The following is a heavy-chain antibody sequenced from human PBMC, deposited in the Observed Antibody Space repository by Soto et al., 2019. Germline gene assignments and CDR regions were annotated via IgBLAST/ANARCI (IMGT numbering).Heavy chain of an antibody. J-gene: IGHJ4*02. CDR1: GFTFSSYA. CDR3: ARGGYCSGGTCWNSDY. D-gene: IGHD2-15*01. Sequence: EVQLLESGGGLVQPGGSPRLSCAASGFTFSSYAMSWVRQAPGKGLEWVSAISGSGGSTYYADSVKGRFTISRDNSKNTLYLQMNSLRAEDTAVYYCARGGYCSGGTCWNSDYWGQGTLVTVSS. V-gene: IGHV3-23*01. CDR2: ISGSGGST.